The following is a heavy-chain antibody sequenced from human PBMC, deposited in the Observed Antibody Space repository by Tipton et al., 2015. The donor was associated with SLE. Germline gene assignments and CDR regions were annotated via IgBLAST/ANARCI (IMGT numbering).Heavy chain of an antibody. Sequence: TLSLTCTVSGASTNSKYWTWIRQPPGKGLEWIGYANRNEGTKIKSSLERRVTISLDTSRSQFSLRLISMTAADTAVYYCARGCSSSTCEPFYFFGMDVWGQGTTVTVSS. CDR1: GASTNSKY. CDR3: ARGCSSSTCEPFYFFGMDV. D-gene: IGHD2-2*01. J-gene: IGHJ6*02. V-gene: IGHV4-59*12. CDR2: ANRNEGT.